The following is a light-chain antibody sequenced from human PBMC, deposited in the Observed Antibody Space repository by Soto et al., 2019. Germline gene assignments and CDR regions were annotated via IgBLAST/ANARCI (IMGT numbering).Light chain of an antibody. CDR2: YNT. J-gene: IGLJ2*01. V-gene: IGLV3-21*04. CDR3: QVWDSSNDHVI. CDR1: NIGSKG. Sequence: SYELTQPPSVSVAPGKTARITCGGTNIGSKGVHWYQQKPGQAPVLVIYYNTDRPSGIPERFSGSNSGNTATLTISRVEAGDEADYYCQVWDSSNDHVIFGGGTKLTVL.